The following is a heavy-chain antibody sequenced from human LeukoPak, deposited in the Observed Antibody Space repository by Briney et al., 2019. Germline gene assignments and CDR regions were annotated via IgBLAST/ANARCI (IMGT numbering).Heavy chain of an antibody. J-gene: IGHJ3*02. CDR3: ARPEGGEMATIEDAFDI. Sequence: SQTLSLTCTVSGGSISSGGYYWSWIRQHPGKGLEWIGYIYYSGSTYYNPSLKSRVTISVDTSKNQFSLKLSSVTAADTAVYYCARPEGGEMATIEDAFDIWGQGTMDTVSS. CDR1: GGSISSGGYY. V-gene: IGHV4-31*03. CDR2: IYYSGST. D-gene: IGHD5-24*01.